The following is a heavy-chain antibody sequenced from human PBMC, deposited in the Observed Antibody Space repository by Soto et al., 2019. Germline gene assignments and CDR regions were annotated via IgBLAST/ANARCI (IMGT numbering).Heavy chain of an antibody. D-gene: IGHD6-19*01. CDR3: ARGRIIVAGGFDP. J-gene: IGHJ5*02. CDR2: MNPSTGNT. Sequence: QVQLVQSGAEVKKPGASVKVSCKASGYTFTSYDIIWVRQATGQGLEWMGWMNPSTGNTDSAEKFQGRLTMTRSTSISTGYMELSSLSFGDTAVYYCARGRIIVAGGFDPWGQGTLVTVSS. CDR1: GYTFTSYD. V-gene: IGHV1-8*01.